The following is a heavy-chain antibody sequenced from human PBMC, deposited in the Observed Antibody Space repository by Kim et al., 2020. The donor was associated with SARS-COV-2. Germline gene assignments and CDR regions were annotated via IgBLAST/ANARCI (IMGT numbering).Heavy chain of an antibody. V-gene: IGHV1-2*02. CDR3: ARWGRWLQSRPFDY. J-gene: IGHJ4*02. D-gene: IGHD3-16*01. Sequence: AQKFQGRVTMTRDTSISTAYMELSRLRSDDTAVYYCARWGRWLQSRPFDYWGQGTLVTVSS.